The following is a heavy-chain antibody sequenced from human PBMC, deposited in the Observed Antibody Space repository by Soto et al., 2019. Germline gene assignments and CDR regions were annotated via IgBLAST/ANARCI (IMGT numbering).Heavy chain of an antibody. CDR1: GFSFSSYA. Sequence: QVQLVESGGGVVQPGRSLRLSCEASGFSFSSYAMHWVRQTPGKGLECVSVIAFDGSSEHYPESVKGRFTISRDNSKNALYLQMNSLRTEDTAVYYGVRDGVVGYNQIDHWGQGTLVTVSS. V-gene: IGHV3-30-3*01. J-gene: IGHJ4*02. CDR3: VRDGVVGYNQIDH. D-gene: IGHD6-25*01. CDR2: IAFDGSSE.